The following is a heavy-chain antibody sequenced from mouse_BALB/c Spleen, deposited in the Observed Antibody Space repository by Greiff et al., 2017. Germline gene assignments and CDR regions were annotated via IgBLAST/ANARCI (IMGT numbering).Heavy chain of an antibody. J-gene: IGHJ4*01. Sequence: EVMLVESGGGLVQPGGSRKLSCAASGFTFSSFGMHWVRQAPEKGLEWVAYISSGSSTIYYADTVKGRFTISRDNPKNTLFLQMTSLRSEDTAMYYCARIYYGYDFYAMDYWGQGTSVTVSS. CDR3: ARIYYGYDFYAMDY. CDR2: ISSGSSTI. V-gene: IGHV5-17*02. D-gene: IGHD2-2*01. CDR1: GFTFSSFG.